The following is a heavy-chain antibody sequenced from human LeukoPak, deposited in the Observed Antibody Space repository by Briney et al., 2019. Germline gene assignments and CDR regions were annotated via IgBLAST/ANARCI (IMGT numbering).Heavy chain of an antibody. CDR1: GFTFSKSG. CDR3: AXXXXXAD. V-gene: IGHV3-23*01. Sequence: XXXXXCXASGFTFSKSGMSWVRQALGKGLEWVSTISDSGGSTYYADSVKGRFSISRDNSKNTVYLQMNRLRAEDTAVYYCAXXXXXADWGQXTLVTVSS. CDR2: ISDSGGST. J-gene: IGHJ4*02.